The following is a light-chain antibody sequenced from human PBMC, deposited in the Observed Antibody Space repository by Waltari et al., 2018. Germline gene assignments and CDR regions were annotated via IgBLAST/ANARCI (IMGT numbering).Light chain of an antibody. CDR2: AAS. J-gene: IGKJ4*01. CDR3: LQDYNYPLT. V-gene: IGKV1-6*01. Sequence: AIQMTQSPSSLSASVGDRVTITCRASQGIRNDLGWYQQKPGEAPKLLIYAASTLQSGVSSRFSGSGSGTDFTLTISRLQPEDFATYYCLQDYNYPLTFGGGTKVEIK. CDR1: QGIRND.